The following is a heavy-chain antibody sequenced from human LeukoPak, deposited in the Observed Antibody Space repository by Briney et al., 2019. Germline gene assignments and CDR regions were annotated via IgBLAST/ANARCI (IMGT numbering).Heavy chain of an antibody. V-gene: IGHV4-4*07. CDR2: IYTSGST. Sequence: PSETLSLTCTVSGGSISSYYWSWIRQPAGKGLEWIGRIYTSGSTNYNPSLKSRVTMSVDTSKNQFSLKLSSVTAADTAVYYCARGINSSSWYGGWFDPWGQGTLVTVSS. D-gene: IGHD6-13*01. CDR3: ARGINSSSWYGGWFDP. CDR1: GGSISSYY. J-gene: IGHJ5*02.